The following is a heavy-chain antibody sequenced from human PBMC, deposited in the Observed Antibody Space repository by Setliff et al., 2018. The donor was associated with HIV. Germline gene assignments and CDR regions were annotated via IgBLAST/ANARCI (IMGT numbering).Heavy chain of an antibody. V-gene: IGHV1-58*02. CDR2: IVVGSDNT. CDR1: GFTFTSSA. Sequence: ASVKVSCKASGFTFTSSAMQWVRQARGQRLEWIGWIVVGSDNTNYAQKFQERVTITRDLSTSTAYMEPSSLRSEDTAVYYCAAASNRRVRGVNLHYYYYMDVWGKGTTVTVSS. CDR3: AAASNRRVRGVNLHYYYYMDV. J-gene: IGHJ6*03. D-gene: IGHD3-10*01.